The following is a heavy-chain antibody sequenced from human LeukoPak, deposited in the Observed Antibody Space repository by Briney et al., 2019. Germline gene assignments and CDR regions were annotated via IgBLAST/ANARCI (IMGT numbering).Heavy chain of an antibody. J-gene: IGHJ4*02. CDR1: GGSISSYY. V-gene: IGHV4-59*01. Sequence: SETLSLTCTVSGGSISSYYWSWIRQPPGKGLEWIGYIYYSGSTNYNPSLKSRVTISVDTSKNQFSLKLSSVTAADTAVYYCARGTDNQDYGDYYFDYWGQGTLVTVSS. CDR2: IYYSGST. CDR3: ARGTDNQDYGDYYFDY. D-gene: IGHD4-17*01.